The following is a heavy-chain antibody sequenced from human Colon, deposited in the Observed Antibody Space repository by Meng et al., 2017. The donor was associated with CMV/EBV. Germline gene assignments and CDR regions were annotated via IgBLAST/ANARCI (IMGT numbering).Heavy chain of an antibody. CDR3: ATISGGDFDF. CDR1: CYILPGYF. Sequence: EQCALSVAWGKTPGSPVKAPCKPSCYILPGYFLFWVRQAPGQGLEGMGSLNPNSGDTNSAQKFHGRLTMNRDTSIHTAYMELGSLRSDDTAVYYCATISGGDFDFWGQGTLVTVSS. J-gene: IGHJ4*02. V-gene: IGHV1-2*02. D-gene: IGHD3-10*01. CDR2: LNPNSGDT.